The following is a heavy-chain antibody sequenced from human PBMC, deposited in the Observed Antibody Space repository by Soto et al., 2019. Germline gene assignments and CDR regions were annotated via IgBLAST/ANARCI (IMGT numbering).Heavy chain of an antibody. CDR3: ARQRDGTPEPKRTWFDP. J-gene: IGHJ5*02. CDR1: GGSISSSNYY. V-gene: IGHV4-39*01. Sequence: QLQLQESGPGLVKPSETLSLTCTVSGGSISSSNYYWGWIRQPPGKGLEWIGSIDYTGSTYDNPSLKSRVAISVDTYKNQFSLKLHSVTAADKAVYYCARQRDGTPEPKRTWFDPWGQGTLVTVSS. CDR2: IDYTGST.